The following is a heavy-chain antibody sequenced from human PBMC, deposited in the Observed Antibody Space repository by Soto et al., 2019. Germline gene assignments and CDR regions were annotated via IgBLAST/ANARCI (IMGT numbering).Heavy chain of an antibody. CDR1: GGSFSGYY. Sequence: KTSETLSLTCAVYGGSFSGYYWSWIRQPPGKGLEWIGETNHSGSTNYNPSLKSRVTISVDTSKNQFSLKLSSVTAADTAVYYCARGNKYYDFWSGKKYYYYYYGMDVWGQGTTVTVSS. V-gene: IGHV4-34*01. J-gene: IGHJ6*02. CDR3: ARGNKYYDFWSGKKYYYYYYGMDV. CDR2: TNHSGST. D-gene: IGHD3-3*01.